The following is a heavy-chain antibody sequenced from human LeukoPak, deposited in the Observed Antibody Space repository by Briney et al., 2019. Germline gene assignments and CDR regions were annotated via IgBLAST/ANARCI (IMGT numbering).Heavy chain of an antibody. CDR1: GGSFSGYY. D-gene: IGHD3-10*01. CDR3: ARGQRRITMVRGAYGMDV. Sequence: PSETLSLTCAVYGGSFSGYYWSWIRQPPGKGLEWIGEINHSGSTNYNPSLKSRVTISVDTSKNQFSLKLSSVTAADTAVYYCARGQRRITMVRGAYGMDVWGKGTTVTVSS. V-gene: IGHV4-34*01. CDR2: INHSGST. J-gene: IGHJ6*04.